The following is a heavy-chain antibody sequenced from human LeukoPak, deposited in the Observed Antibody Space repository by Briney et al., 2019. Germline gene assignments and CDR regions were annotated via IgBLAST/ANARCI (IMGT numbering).Heavy chain of an antibody. Sequence: GGSLRLSCVASGFTFSTYAMGWVRQVPGKGLEWVSSISTSSIYIYYADSLKGRFTISRDNARKSLYLQMNSLRAEDTAVYYCARGRDGYNLVDAFDIWGQGTMVTVSS. CDR2: ISTSSIYI. V-gene: IGHV3-21*01. D-gene: IGHD5-24*01. J-gene: IGHJ3*02. CDR3: ARGRDGYNLVDAFDI. CDR1: GFTFSTYA.